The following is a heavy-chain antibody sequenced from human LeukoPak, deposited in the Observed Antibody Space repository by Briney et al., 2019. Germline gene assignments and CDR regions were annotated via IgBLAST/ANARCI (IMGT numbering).Heavy chain of an antibody. Sequence: ASVKVSCKASGYTFTGYYMHWVRQAPGQGLEWMGWINPNSGGTNYAQKFQGRVTMTRDTSISTAYMELSRPRSDDTAVYYCARGYSGYEFYYYYYYGMDVWGQGTTVTVSS. CDR3: ARGYSGYEFYYYYYYGMDV. CDR2: INPNSGGT. CDR1: GYTFTGYY. V-gene: IGHV1-2*02. D-gene: IGHD5-12*01. J-gene: IGHJ6*02.